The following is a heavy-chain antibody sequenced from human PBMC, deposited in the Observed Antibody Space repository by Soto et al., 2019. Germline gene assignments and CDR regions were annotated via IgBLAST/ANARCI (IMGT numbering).Heavy chain of an antibody. CDR3: ARDRGYCSGGSCIYNWFDP. J-gene: IGHJ5*02. CDR1: GGTFSSYA. V-gene: IGHV1-69*12. CDR2: IIPIFGTA. D-gene: IGHD2-15*01. Sequence: QVQLVQSGAEVKKPGSSVKVSCKASGGTFSSYAISWVRQAPGQGLEWMGGIIPIFGTANYAQKFQGRVTITADESTSTAYMELSRLRSEDTAVYYCARDRGYCSGGSCIYNWFDPWGQGTLVTVSS.